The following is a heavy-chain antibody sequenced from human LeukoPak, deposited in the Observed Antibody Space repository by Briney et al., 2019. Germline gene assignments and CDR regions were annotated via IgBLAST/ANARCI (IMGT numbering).Heavy chain of an antibody. Sequence: GGSLRLSCAASGFTFGDYYMSWIRQAPGKGLEWVSGINWNGGTIYYADSVKGRFTISRDNAKNSLYLQMNSLRAEDTALYYCARTAGGAPIYAFDNWGQGTMVTVFS. V-gene: IGHV3-11*01. CDR1: GFTFGDYY. D-gene: IGHD3-3*01. J-gene: IGHJ3*02. CDR2: INWNGGTI. CDR3: ARTAGGAPIYAFDN.